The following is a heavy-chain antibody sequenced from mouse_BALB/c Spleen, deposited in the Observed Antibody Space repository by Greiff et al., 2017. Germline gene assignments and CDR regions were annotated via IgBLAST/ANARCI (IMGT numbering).Heavy chain of an antibody. CDR3: TREDGNYVGFAY. Sequence: EVQLQQSGAELVKPGASVKLSCTASGFNIKDTYMHWVKQRPEQGLEWIGRIDPANGNTKYDPKFQGKATITADTSSNTAYLQLSSLTSEDTAVYYCTREDGNYVGFAYWGQGTLVTVSA. CDR2: IDPANGNT. J-gene: IGHJ3*01. V-gene: IGHV14-3*02. CDR1: GFNIKDTY. D-gene: IGHD2-1*01.